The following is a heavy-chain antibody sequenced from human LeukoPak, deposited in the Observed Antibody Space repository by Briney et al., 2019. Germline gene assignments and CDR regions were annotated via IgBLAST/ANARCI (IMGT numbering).Heavy chain of an antibody. CDR3: ARGGECGSYYYYYGMDV. J-gene: IGHJ6*02. Sequence: ASVTVSCKASGYTFTSYDINWVRQAPGQGLEWMGWMNPNSGNTGYAQKFQGRVTMTRNTSISTAYMELSSLRSEDTAVYYCARGGECGSYYYYYGMDVWGQGTTVTVSS. CDR1: GYTFTSYD. CDR2: MNPNSGNT. D-gene: IGHD1-26*01. V-gene: IGHV1-8*01.